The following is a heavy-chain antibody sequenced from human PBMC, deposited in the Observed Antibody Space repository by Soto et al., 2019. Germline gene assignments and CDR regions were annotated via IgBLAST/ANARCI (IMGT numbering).Heavy chain of an antibody. V-gene: IGHV5-10-1*03. CDR3: ARHLEIEEGYYYYGMDV. Sequence: EVQLVQSGAEVKKPGESLRISCKGSGYSFTSYWISWVRQMPGKGLEWMGRIDPSDSYTNYSPSFQGHVTISADKSISTAYLQWSSLKASDTAMYYCARHLEIEEGYYYYGMDVWGQGTTVTVSS. CDR2: IDPSDSYT. J-gene: IGHJ6*02. CDR1: GYSFTSYW.